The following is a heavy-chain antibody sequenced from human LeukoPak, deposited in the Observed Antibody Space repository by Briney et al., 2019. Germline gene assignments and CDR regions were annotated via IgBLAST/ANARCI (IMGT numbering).Heavy chain of an antibody. V-gene: IGHV3-21*04. CDR3: AKDNSLRGYSYGLDY. D-gene: IGHD5-18*01. CDR1: GFTFSSYS. Sequence: GGSLRLSCAASGFTFSSYSMNWVRQAPGKGLEWVSSISSSSSYIYYADSVKGRFTISRDNAKNSLYLQMNSLRAEDTALYYCAKDNSLRGYSYGLDYWGQGTLVTVSS. J-gene: IGHJ4*02. CDR2: ISSSSSYI.